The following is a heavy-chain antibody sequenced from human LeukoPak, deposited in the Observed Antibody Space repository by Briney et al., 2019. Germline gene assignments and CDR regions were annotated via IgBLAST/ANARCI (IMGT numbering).Heavy chain of an antibody. J-gene: IGHJ4*02. CDR2: IYYSGST. CDR1: GGSISSYY. CDR3: ARDWGALGYCSGGSCYPLWGYFDY. Sequence: SETLSLTCTVSGGSISSYYWSWIRQPPGKGLEWIGYIYYSGSTNYNPSLKSRVTISVDTSKNQFSLKLSSVTAADTAAYYCARDWGALGYCSGGSCYPLWGYFDYWGQGTLVTVSS. V-gene: IGHV4-59*12. D-gene: IGHD2-15*01.